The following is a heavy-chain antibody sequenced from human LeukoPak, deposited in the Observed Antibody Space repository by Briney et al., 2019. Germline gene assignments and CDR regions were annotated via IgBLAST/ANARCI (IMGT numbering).Heavy chain of an antibody. CDR1: GYTFTSYG. V-gene: IGHV1-18*01. D-gene: IGHD6-13*01. J-gene: IGHJ4*02. CDR3: ARDTPVLGAAGTESDY. CDR2: ISAYNGNT. Sequence: GASVKVSCKASGYTFTSYGISWVRQAPGQGLEWMGWISAYNGNTNYAQKLQGRVTMTTDTSTSTAYMELRSLRSDDTAVYYCARDTPVLGAAGTESDYWGQGTLATVSS.